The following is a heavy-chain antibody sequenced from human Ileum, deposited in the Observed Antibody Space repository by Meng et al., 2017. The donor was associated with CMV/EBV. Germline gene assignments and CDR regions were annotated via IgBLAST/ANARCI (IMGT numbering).Heavy chain of an antibody. Sequence: GGSLRLSCAASGFAFSSYVMHWVRQAPGKGLEWVANIKQDGSEKYYVDSVKGRFTISRDNAKNSLYLQMNSLRAEDTAVYYCARLVTVAGWIFDYWGQGTLVTVSS. J-gene: IGHJ4*02. CDR3: ARLVTVAGWIFDY. V-gene: IGHV3-7*01. CDR2: IKQDGSEK. CDR1: GFAFSSYV. D-gene: IGHD6-19*01.